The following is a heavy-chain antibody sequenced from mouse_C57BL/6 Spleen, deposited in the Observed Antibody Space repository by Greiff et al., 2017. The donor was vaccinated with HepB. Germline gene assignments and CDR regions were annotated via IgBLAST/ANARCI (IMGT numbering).Heavy chain of an antibody. V-gene: IGHV7-3*01. J-gene: IGHJ2*01. CDR3: ARGPYYFDY. Sequence: EVKVVESGGGLVQPGGSLSLSCAASGFTFTDYYMSWVRQPPGKALEWLGFIRNKANGYTTEYSASVKGRFTISRDNSQSILYLQMNALRAEDSATYYCARGPYYFDYWGQGTTLTVSS. CDR2: IRNKANGYTT. CDR1: GFTFTDYY.